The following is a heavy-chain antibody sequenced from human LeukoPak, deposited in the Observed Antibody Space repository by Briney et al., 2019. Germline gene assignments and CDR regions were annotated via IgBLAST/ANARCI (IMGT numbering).Heavy chain of an antibody. CDR3: ATHSSGWYRDPEHFDY. Sequence: AETLSLTCTVSGGSMSSYYGSGLRQPPGEGLVGLGYIYYSRRTNYNHPLKSRLPIPVDKPKNPLSLQLSSVTAADTAVYYCATHSSGWYRDPEHFDYWGQGTLVTVSS. J-gene: IGHJ4*02. CDR1: GGSMSSYY. D-gene: IGHD6-19*01. CDR2: IYYSRRT. V-gene: IGHV4-59*08.